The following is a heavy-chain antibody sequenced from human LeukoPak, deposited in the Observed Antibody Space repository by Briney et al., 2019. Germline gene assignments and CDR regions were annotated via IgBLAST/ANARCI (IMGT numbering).Heavy chain of an antibody. Sequence: SETLSLTCTVSGGPISSYYWSWIRQPAGKGLEWIGRIYTSGSTNYNPSLKSRVTMSVDTSKNQFSLKLSSMTAADTAVYYCARDLYSSSWYSYYYYYYYMDVWGKGTTVTVSS. CDR2: IYTSGST. J-gene: IGHJ6*03. D-gene: IGHD6-13*01. V-gene: IGHV4-4*07. CDR1: GGPISSYY. CDR3: ARDLYSSSWYSYYYYYYYMDV.